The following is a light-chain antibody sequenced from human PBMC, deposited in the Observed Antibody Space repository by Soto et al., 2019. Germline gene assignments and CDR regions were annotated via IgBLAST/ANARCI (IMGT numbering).Light chain of an antibody. CDR3: QLSTSFSGT. CDR1: QSISRW. CDR2: DAS. J-gene: IGKJ1*01. Sequence: DIQMPKYPPALSASLGDRFTITCLASQSISRWLAWYQQKPGKAPKLLIYDASTLESGVPSRFSGRGSGTQFTLTIMSLQPDDFTPYYCQLSTSFSGTFAPGGIVDIK. V-gene: IGKV1-5*01.